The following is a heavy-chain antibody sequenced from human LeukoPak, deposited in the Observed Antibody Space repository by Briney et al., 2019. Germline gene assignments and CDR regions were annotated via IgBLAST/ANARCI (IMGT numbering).Heavy chain of an antibody. J-gene: IGHJ3*02. CDR3: ARESIVVQPVGIPPEDAFDI. Sequence: SETLSLTCTVSGYSITSAYYWGWIRQPPGKGLEWIGNIFHGGTTYYNPSLKSRVSISVDTSKNQISLKLSSVTAADTAMYYCARESIVVQPVGIPPEDAFDIWGQGTMVAVSS. D-gene: IGHD2-2*02. CDR2: IFHGGTT. V-gene: IGHV4-38-2*02. CDR1: GYSITSAYY.